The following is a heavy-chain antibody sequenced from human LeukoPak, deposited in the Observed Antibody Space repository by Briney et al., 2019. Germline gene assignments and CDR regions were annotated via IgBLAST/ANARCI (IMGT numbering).Heavy chain of an antibody. J-gene: IGHJ4*02. CDR1: GFTFSSYS. Sequence: GGSLRLSCAASGFTFSSYSMNWVRQAPGKGLEWVSYISSSSSTIYYADSVKGRFTISRDNAKNSLYLQMNSLRAEDTAVYYCAREWVAVAGTNDYWGQGTLVTVSS. D-gene: IGHD6-19*01. CDR3: AREWVAVAGTNDY. V-gene: IGHV3-48*04. CDR2: ISSSSSTI.